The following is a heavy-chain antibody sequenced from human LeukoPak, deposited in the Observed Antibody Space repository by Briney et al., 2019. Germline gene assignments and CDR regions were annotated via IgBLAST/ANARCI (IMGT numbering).Heavy chain of an antibody. V-gene: IGHV3-30*03. Sequence: PGRSLRLSCAASGFTFSSYGMHWVRQAPGKGLEWVAVISYDGSKKYYADSVKGRFTISRDNSKNTLYLQMNSLRAEDTAVYYCARERIAGFDYWGQGTLVTVSS. D-gene: IGHD6-6*01. CDR2: ISYDGSKK. J-gene: IGHJ4*02. CDR1: GFTFSSYG. CDR3: ARERIAGFDY.